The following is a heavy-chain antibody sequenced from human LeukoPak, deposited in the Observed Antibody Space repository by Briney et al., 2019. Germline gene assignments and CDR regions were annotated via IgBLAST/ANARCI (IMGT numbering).Heavy chain of an antibody. CDR2: ISYDGSNK. V-gene: IGHV3-30*01. D-gene: IGHD3-10*01. CDR3: AKDSLGPDYYGSGSYADYNFDY. Sequence: SCKVSGNSLIYLSMHWVRQAPGKGLEWVALISYDGSNKYYADSVKGRFTISRDNSKNTLYLQMNSLRAEDTAVYYCAKDSLGPDYYGSGSYADYNFDYWGQGTLVTVSS. J-gene: IGHJ4*02. CDR1: GNSLIYLS.